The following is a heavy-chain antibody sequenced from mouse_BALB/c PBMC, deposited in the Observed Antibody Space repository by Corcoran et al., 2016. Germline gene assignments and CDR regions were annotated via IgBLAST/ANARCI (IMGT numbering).Heavy chain of an antibody. CDR1: GYTFTNYG. V-gene: IGHV9-1*02. CDR3: ARRLRDWYFDV. D-gene: IGHD1-2*01. J-gene: IGHJ1*01. CDR2: INTYTGEQ. Sequence: QIQLVQSGPELKKTGETVKISCKASGYTFTNYGMNWVKQAPGKGLKWMGWINTYTGEQTYADDFKGRFAFSVETSASNAYLQINNLKNEDMATYFCARRLRDWYFDVWGAGTTVTVSS.